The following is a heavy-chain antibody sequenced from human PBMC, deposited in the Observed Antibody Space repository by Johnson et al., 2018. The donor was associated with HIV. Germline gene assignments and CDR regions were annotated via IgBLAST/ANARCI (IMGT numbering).Heavy chain of an antibody. CDR2: ISGSGSTI. D-gene: IGHD1-26*01. J-gene: IGHJ3*02. CDR1: GFSFSDYY. CDR3: AKPLHSGSYWAAFDI. V-gene: IGHV3-11*01. Sequence: QVQLVESGGGLVKPGGSLRLSCAASGFSFSDYYMSWIRQAPGKGLEWVSYISGSGSTIYYADSVKGRFTISRDNAKNSLYLQMNSLRAEDTALYYCAKPLHSGSYWAAFDIWGQGTMVTVSS.